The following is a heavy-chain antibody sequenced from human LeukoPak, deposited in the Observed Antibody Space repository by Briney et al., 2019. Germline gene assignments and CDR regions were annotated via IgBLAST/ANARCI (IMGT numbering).Heavy chain of an antibody. CDR1: GGSISSYY. V-gene: IGHV4-59*08. D-gene: IGHD4-17*01. J-gene: IGHJ4*02. CDR2: IYYSGST. CDR3: ARHDYGDFSYYFDY. Sequence: SETLSLTCTVSGGSISSYYWSWIRQPPGKGLEWIGYIYYSGSTNYNPSLKSRVTISVDTPKNQFSLKLSSVTAADTAVYYCARHDYGDFSYYFDYWGQGTLVTVSS.